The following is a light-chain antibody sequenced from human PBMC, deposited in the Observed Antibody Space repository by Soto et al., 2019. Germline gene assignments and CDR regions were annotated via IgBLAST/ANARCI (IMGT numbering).Light chain of an antibody. CDR2: GAS. V-gene: IGKV3-20*01. CDR1: QSVSSSY. J-gene: IGKJ2*01. CDR3: QQYGSSPSGT. Sequence: EIVLTQSPGTLSLSPGERATLSCRASQSVSSSYLAWYQQKPGQAPSLLIYGASSRATGIPDRFSGSGSGRDFNLTISRLEPEDCSVYYCQQYGSSPSGTFGQGTKLEIK.